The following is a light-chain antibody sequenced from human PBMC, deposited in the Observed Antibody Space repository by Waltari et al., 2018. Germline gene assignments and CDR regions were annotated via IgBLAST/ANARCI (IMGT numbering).Light chain of an antibody. Sequence: QSALTQPAPVSGSPGQSFTISCIGTRSDVGAYNCVSWYQQHPGKAPKLITFDVTKRPSGVSDRFSGSKSGNRASLTVSGLQTEDEAHYYCSSYTTTNTVVFGGGTKVTVL. J-gene: IGLJ2*01. CDR1: RSDVGAYNC. CDR2: DVT. CDR3: SSYTTTNTVV. V-gene: IGLV2-14*03.